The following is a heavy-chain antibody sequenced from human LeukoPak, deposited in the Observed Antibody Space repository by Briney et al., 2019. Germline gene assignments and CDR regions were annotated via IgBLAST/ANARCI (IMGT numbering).Heavy chain of an antibody. CDR1: GFPFSTYA. CDR2: ITGNAGLI. V-gene: IGHV3-23*01. Sequence: GGSLRLSCAASGFPFSTYAMNWVRQAPGKGLEWVSVITGNAGLIAYADSVKGRFTISRDNYKNSLYLQMNSLSAEDTARYYCASESIPDGYYLIDFWGRGNPDTLST. D-gene: IGHD3-3*01. J-gene: IGHJ4*02. CDR3: ASESIPDGYYLIDF.